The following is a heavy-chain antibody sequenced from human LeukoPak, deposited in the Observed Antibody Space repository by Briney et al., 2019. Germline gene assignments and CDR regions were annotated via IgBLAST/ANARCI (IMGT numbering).Heavy chain of an antibody. Sequence: GESLKISFKGSGYSLTSYWLGWVRPMPGKGLGWMGIIYPGDYDTRYSASFQGQVTISADKSISTAYLQWSSLKASDTAMYYCARGLWGVVVVPAATSWFDPWGQGTLVTVSS. CDR1: GYSLTSYW. V-gene: IGHV5-51*01. CDR3: ARGLWGVVVVPAATSWFDP. CDR2: IYPGDYDT. D-gene: IGHD2-2*01. J-gene: IGHJ5*02.